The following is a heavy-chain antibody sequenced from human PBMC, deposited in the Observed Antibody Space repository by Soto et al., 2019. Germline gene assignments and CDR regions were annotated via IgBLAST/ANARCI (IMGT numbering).Heavy chain of an antibody. CDR2: IDPSDSYT. V-gene: IGHV5-10-1*01. D-gene: IGHD3-10*01. J-gene: IGHJ5*02. CDR1: GYSFPSSW. CDR3: ASYSAVRGVISWFDP. Sequence: ESLKISCKGPGYSFPSSWTSGVGKLPGNGLEWMGRIDPSDSYTTSTPSFQGHVTTSADKSISTAYLQWTNLEASDTAMYYCASYSAVRGVISWFDPCGQAPLLPVSS.